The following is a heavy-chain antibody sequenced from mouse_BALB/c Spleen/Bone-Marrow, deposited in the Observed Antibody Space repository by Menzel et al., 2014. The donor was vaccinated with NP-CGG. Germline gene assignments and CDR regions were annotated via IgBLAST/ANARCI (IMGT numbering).Heavy chain of an antibody. V-gene: IGHV14-3*02. CDR2: IDPANGNT. CDR1: GFTIKAPY. J-gene: IGHJ2*01. CDR3: AREGPEDCY. Sequence: VQLKQSGAELVKPGASVSLSCTASGFTIKAPYMPWVNKGPKQALEWIGRIDPANGNTKYDPEFQGKATITADTSSNTAYLQLSSLTSEDTAVYYCAREGPEDCYWGQGTTLTVSS.